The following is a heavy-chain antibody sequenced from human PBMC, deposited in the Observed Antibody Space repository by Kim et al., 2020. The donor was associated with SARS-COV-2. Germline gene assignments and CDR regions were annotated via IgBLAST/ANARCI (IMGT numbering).Heavy chain of an antibody. J-gene: IGHJ6*02. Sequence: SETLSLTCAVSGGSISSSNWWSWVRQPPGKGLEWIGEIYHSGSTNYNPSLKSRVTISVDKSKNQFSLKLSSVTAADTAVYYCARDRSYPGGYYYYGMDVWGQGTTVTVSS. V-gene: IGHV4-4*02. CDR3: ARDRSYPGGYYYYGMDV. D-gene: IGHD2-21*01. CDR1: GGSISSSNW. CDR2: IYHSGST.